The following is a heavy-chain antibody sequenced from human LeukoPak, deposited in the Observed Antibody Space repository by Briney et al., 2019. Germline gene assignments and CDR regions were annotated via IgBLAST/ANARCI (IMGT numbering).Heavy chain of an antibody. V-gene: IGHV4-30-4*01. J-gene: IGHJ6*04. CDR3: ARGKVGYYGSGSAYYYGMDV. Sequence: SQTLSLTCTVSGGSISSGDYYWSWIRQPPGKGLEWIGYIYYSGSTYYNPSLKSRVTISVDTSKNQFSLKLSSVTAADTAVYYCARGKVGYYGSGSAYYYGMDVWGKGTTVTVSS. CDR1: GGSISSGDYY. D-gene: IGHD3-10*01. CDR2: IYYSGST.